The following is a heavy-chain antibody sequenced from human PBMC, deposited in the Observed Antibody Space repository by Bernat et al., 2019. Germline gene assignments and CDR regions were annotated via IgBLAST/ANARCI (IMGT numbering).Heavy chain of an antibody. CDR2: ISGSGGST. CDR3: AKEVSSSRWFDP. D-gene: IGHD6-6*01. J-gene: IGHJ5*02. CDR1: GFTFSSYA. Sequence: EVQLLESGGGLVQPGGSLRLSCAASGFTFSSYAMSWVRQAPGKGLEWVSAISGSGGSTYYADSGKGRFTISSDNSKNTLYLQMNTLRAEDTAVYYCAKEVSSSRWFDPWGQGTLVTVSS. V-gene: IGHV3-23*01.